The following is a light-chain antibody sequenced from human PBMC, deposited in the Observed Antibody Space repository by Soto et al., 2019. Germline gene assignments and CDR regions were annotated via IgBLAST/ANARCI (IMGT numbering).Light chain of an antibody. J-gene: IGKJ5*01. V-gene: IGKV3-11*01. CDR2: DAS. CDR3: QQRSNWPIT. Sequence: EIVLTQSPATLSLSPGERATRACRASQSVSSYLAWYQQKPGQAPRLLIYDASNRATGIPARFSGSGSGTDFTLTISSPEPEDFAVYYCQQRSNWPITFGHGTRLEIK. CDR1: QSVSSY.